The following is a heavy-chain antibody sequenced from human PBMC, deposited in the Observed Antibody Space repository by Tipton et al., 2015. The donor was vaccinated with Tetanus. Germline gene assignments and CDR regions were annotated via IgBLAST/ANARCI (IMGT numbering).Heavy chain of an antibody. D-gene: IGHD3-22*01. Sequence: TLSLTCTVSGGSISSYYWSWIRQPPGKGLEWIGYIYYSGSTNYNPSLKSRVTISVDTSKNQFSLKLSSVTAADTAVYYCARALVNYYDSSGYLYYFDYWGQGTLVTVSS. J-gene: IGHJ4*02. CDR3: ARALVNYYDSSGYLYYFDY. V-gene: IGHV4-59*12. CDR1: GGSISSYY. CDR2: IYYSGST.